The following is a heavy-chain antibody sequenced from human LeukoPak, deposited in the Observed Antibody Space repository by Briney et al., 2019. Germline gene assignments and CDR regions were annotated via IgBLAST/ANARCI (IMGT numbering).Heavy chain of an antibody. J-gene: IGHJ6*04. CDR2: ISYDGSNK. CDR1: GFTFSSYA. D-gene: IGHD2-2*01. CDR3: ARDSRGCCSRTSSYAYYYGMDV. Sequence: GRSLRLSCAASGFTFSSYAMHWVRQAPGKGLEWMAVISYDGSNKYYTDSVKGRFTISRENSKNTLILQMNSLRAEDTAVYYCARDSRGCCSRTSSYAYYYGMDVWGKGTTVTVPS. V-gene: IGHV3-30*04.